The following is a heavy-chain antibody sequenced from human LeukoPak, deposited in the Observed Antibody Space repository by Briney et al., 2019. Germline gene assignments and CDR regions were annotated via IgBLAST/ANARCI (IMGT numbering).Heavy chain of an antibody. CDR2: IYLGDSDT. CDR1: GYSFTSYW. CDR3: ARQSLSYYYGSGSYRHYYYYYMDV. D-gene: IGHD3-10*01. J-gene: IGHJ6*03. V-gene: IGHV5-51*01. Sequence: GESLKISCKGSGYSFTSYWNGWVRQMPGKGLEWMGIIYLGDSDTRYSPSFQGQVTISADKSISTAYLQWSSLKASDTAMYYCARQSLSYYYGSGSYRHYYYYYMDVWGKGTTVTVSS.